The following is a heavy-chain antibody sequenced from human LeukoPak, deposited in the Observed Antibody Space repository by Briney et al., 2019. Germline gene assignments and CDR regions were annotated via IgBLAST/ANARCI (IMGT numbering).Heavy chain of an antibody. CDR3: ARVVGSGSYYTLGY. D-gene: IGHD1-26*01. V-gene: IGHV3-74*03. J-gene: IGHJ4*02. Sequence: PGGSLRLSCAASGFTFSSYYMQWVRQVPGKGLVWVSRINSDGSSTTYADSVKGRFTISRDNAKNTLYLQMNSLRAEDTAVYYCARVVGSGSYYTLGYWGQGTLVTVSS. CDR1: GFTFSSYY. CDR2: INSDGSST.